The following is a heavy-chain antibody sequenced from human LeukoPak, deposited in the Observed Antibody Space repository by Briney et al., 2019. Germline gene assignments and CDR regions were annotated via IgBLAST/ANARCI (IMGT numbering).Heavy chain of an antibody. CDR1: GFTFSSYW. CDR3: AKGSGYDSIGNFDH. Sequence: PGGSLRLSCAASGFTFSSYWMHWVRQAPGKGLVWVSRINSDGSSTSYADSVKGRFTISRDNSKNTLYLQMNSLRAEDTAVYYCAKGSGYDSIGNFDHWGQGTLVTVSS. D-gene: IGHD5-12*01. V-gene: IGHV3-74*01. J-gene: IGHJ4*02. CDR2: INSDGSST.